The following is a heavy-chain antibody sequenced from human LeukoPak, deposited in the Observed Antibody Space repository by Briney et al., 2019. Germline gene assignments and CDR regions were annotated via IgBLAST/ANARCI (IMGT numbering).Heavy chain of an antibody. CDR1: AGSISSYY. V-gene: IGHV4-59*01. CDR3: ARGAGLNWFDP. CDR2: IYYSGST. D-gene: IGHD6-13*01. J-gene: IGHJ5*02. Sequence: SETLSLTCTVSAGSISSYYWSWIRQSPGKGLEWIGYIYYSGSTTYNPSLKSRVTISVDTSKNHFSLKLSSLTAADTAVYYCARGAGLNWFDPWGQGTLVTVSS.